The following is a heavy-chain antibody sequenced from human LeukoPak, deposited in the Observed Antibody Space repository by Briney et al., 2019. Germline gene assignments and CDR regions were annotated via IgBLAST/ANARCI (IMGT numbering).Heavy chain of an antibody. CDR1: AGSLSTYY. CDR3: ARGSDFTDC. V-gene: IGHV4-59*01. D-gene: IGHD2-15*01. CDR2: IYISGTT. J-gene: IGHJ4*02. Sequence: PSETLSLTCPVYAGSLSTYYWGCIRQPPGKGLEWIGYIYISGTTNYNPPLKSRVTMSVDTSKNQLSMKLSSVTAAGTAVYYCARGSDFTDCSGQGTLVTVSS.